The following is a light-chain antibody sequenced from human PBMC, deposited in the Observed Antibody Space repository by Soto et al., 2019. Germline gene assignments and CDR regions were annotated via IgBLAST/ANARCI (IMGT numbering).Light chain of an antibody. CDR3: QQYGSSPYT. V-gene: IGKV3-20*01. CDR1: QSVSNNY. J-gene: IGKJ2*01. CDR2: GAS. Sequence: EMVLTQSPGTLSLSPGERATLSCRASQSVSNNYLAWYQHKPGQGPRLLIYGASSRATGIPDRFSASGSGTDFTLTISRLEPEDFAVYYCQQYGSSPYTFGQGTKLDIK.